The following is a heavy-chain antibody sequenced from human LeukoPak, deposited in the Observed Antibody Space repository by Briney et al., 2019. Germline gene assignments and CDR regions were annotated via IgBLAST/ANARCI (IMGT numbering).Heavy chain of an antibody. V-gene: IGHV1-18*01. J-gene: IGHJ4*02. CDR1: GYTFTSYG. D-gene: IGHD3-22*01. Sequence: ASVKVSCKASGYTFTSYGISWVRQAPGQGLEWMGWISAYNGNTNYAQKLQGRVTMITDTSTSTAYMELRSLRSDDTAVYYCAIDGYYYDSSGYYLHYWGQGTLVTVSS. CDR3: AIDGYYYDSSGYYLHY. CDR2: ISAYNGNT.